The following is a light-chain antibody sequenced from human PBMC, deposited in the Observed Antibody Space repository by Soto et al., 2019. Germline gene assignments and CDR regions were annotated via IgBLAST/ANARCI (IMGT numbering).Light chain of an antibody. J-gene: IGLJ3*02. CDR1: STDVGAYNY. CDR3: GSHAGNSNLV. CDR2: EVT. V-gene: IGLV2-8*01. Sequence: QSALTQPPSASGSPGQSVTISYTGTSTDVGAYNYVSWYQQHPGKAPKLMIYEVTKRPSGVPDRFSGSKSGNTASLTVSGLQTEDEADYYCGSHAGNSNLVFGGGTKLTVL.